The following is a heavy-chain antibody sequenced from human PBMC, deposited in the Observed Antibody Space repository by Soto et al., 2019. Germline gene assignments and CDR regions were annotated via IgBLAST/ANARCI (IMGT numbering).Heavy chain of an antibody. CDR2: IYYSGST. D-gene: IGHD6-6*01. CDR1: GGSISSGGYY. J-gene: IGHJ6*02. V-gene: IGHV4-31*03. Sequence: QVQLQESGPGLVKPSQTLSLTCTVSGGSISSGGYYWSWIRQHPGKGLEWIGYIYYSGSTYYNPSLKSRVTISVDTSKNQFSLKLSSVTAADTTVYYCARVEGRSSSPSNYYYYGMDVWGQGTTVTVSS. CDR3: ARVEGRSSSPSNYYYYGMDV.